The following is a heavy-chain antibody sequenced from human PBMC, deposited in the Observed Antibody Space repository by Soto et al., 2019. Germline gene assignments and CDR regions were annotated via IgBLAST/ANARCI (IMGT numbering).Heavy chain of an antibody. V-gene: IGHV4-39*01. Sequence: SETLSLTCTVSGGSISSSSYYWGWIRQPPGKGLEWIGSIYYSGSTYYNPSLKSRVTISVDTSKNQFSLKLSSVTAADTAVYYCARRRYDFAQGGYSYYYMDAWGKGTTVTVSS. J-gene: IGHJ6*03. CDR3: ARRRYDFAQGGYSYYYMDA. D-gene: IGHD3-3*01. CDR2: IYYSGST. CDR1: GGSISSSSYY.